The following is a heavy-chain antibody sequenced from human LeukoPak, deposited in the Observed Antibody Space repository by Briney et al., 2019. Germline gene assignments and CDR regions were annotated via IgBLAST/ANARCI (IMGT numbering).Heavy chain of an antibody. Sequence: GGSLRLSCVASGFTFSTYSMNWVRQAPGKGLEWVSSITRDSDSLYYADSLKGRFTISRDNAKNSLYPQMSSLRAEDTAVYYCVRDTGGGDSVFWGQGTLVTVSS. D-gene: IGHD4-23*01. J-gene: IGHJ4*02. CDR2: ITRDSDSL. CDR3: VRDTGGGDSVF. CDR1: GFTFSTYS. V-gene: IGHV3-21*01.